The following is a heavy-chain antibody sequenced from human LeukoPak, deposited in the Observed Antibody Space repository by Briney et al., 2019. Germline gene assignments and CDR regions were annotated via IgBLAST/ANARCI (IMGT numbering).Heavy chain of an antibody. D-gene: IGHD3-9*01. J-gene: IGHJ4*02. V-gene: IGHV3-53*01. CDR1: GFTVSSNY. CDR2: IYSGGST. CDR3: AKDLGLRYFDWSYYFDY. Sequence: GGSLRLSCAASGFTVSSNYMSWVRQAPGKGLEWVSVIYSGGSTYYADSVKGRFTISRDNSKNTLYLQMNSLRAEDTAVYYCAKDLGLRYFDWSYYFDYWGQGTLVTVSS.